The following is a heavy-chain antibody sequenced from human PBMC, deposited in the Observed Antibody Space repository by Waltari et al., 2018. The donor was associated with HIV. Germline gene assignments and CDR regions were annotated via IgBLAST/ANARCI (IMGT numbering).Heavy chain of an antibody. CDR2: VHDSGST. CDR3: ARVKASYYDGSGFYFLDY. J-gene: IGHJ4*02. D-gene: IGHD3-22*01. CDR1: GCPPSGYY. V-gene: IGHV4-59*01. Sequence: QVQLQESGAGLVKSSETLSLICSVPGCPPSGYYWTWVRRPPGKGLEWIGYVHDSGSTKYNPSLKSRVTISIDTSNNQVSLALNSVTAADTGVYFCARVKASYYDGSGFYFLDYWGQGTLVTVSS.